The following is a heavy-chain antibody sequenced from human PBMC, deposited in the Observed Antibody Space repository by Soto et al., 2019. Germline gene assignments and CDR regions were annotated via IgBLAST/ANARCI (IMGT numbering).Heavy chain of an antibody. CDR1: GYTFTIYW. J-gene: IGHJ4*02. CDR2: IYPSDSDT. CDR3: ARPANTVADHFDL. V-gene: IGHV5-51*01. D-gene: IGHD4-17*01. Sequence: GESLKISCQVYGYTFTIYWIGWVRKMPGKGLEWMGIIYPSDSDTRYSPSFQGQATISADQSINTAYLQWDSLKASDTAIYYCARPANTVADHFDLWGQGTPVTVSS.